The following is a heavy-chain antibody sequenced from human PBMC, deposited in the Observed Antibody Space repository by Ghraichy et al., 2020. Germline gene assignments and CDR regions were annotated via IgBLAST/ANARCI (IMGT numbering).Heavy chain of an antibody. CDR2: ISWDGGST. J-gene: IGHJ4*02. D-gene: IGHD5-18*01. CDR3: AKDGGYSYGYGTLDY. Sequence: GSLRRSCAASGFTFDDYTMHWVRQAPGKGLEWVSLISWDGGSTYYADSVKGRFTISRDNSKNSLYLQMNSLRTEDTALYYCAKDGGYSYGYGTLDYWGQGTLVTVSS. V-gene: IGHV3-43*01. CDR1: GFTFDDYT.